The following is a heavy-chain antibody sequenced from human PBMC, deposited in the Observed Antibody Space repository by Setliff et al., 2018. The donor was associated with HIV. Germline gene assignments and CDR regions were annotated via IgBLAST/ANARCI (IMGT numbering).Heavy chain of an antibody. Sequence: SETLSLTCTVSGVSISNYYWNWIRQPPGKGLEWIGYIFTSGDTNYNPSLRSRGTLSVDTSKNQFSLKLSSVTAADTAVYYCARGTGSYGSDYWGQGTLVTVSS. V-gene: IGHV4-4*09. J-gene: IGHJ4*02. CDR3: ARGTGSYGSDY. CDR2: IFTSGDT. D-gene: IGHD5-18*01. CDR1: GVSISNYY.